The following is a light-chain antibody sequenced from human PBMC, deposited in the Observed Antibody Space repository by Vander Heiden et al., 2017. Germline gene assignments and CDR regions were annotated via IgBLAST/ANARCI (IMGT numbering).Light chain of an antibody. Sequence: QSALTQPPSASGSPGQSVTISCTGTSSDVGAYDYVPWYQQHPGKAPKLMIYEVTQRPSEVPDRFSGSKSGNTASLTVSGLQAEDEADYFCSSYAGSNNLVFGGGTKLTVV. V-gene: IGLV2-8*01. CDR3: SSYAGSNNLV. CDR1: SSDVGAYDY. CDR2: EVT. J-gene: IGLJ3*02.